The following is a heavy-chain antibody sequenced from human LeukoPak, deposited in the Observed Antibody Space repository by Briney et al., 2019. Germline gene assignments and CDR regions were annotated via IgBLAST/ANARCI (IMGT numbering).Heavy chain of an antibody. CDR3: ARAGYSYGYSWFDP. Sequence: SETLSLTCAVYGGSFSGYYWSWIRQPPGKGLEWIGEINHSGSTNYNPSLKSRVTISVDTSKNQFFLKLSSVTAADTAVYYCARAGYSYGYSWFDPWGQGTLVTVSS. CDR2: INHSGST. D-gene: IGHD5-18*01. J-gene: IGHJ5*02. CDR1: GGSFSGYY. V-gene: IGHV4-34*01.